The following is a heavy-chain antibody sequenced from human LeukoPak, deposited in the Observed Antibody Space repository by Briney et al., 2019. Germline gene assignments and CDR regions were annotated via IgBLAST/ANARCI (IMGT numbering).Heavy chain of an antibody. V-gene: IGHV1-8*01. CDR1: GYTFTSYD. J-gene: IGHJ6*02. Sequence: GASVKVSCKASGYTFTSYDFNWVRQATGQRPEWMGWMSPNSGDTGYAQKFQDRVTMTRNTSISTAYMELSSLRSDDTAVYYCARNYVTNYYYYGMDVWGQGTTVTVSS. D-gene: IGHD1-7*01. CDR2: MSPNSGDT. CDR3: ARNYVTNYYYYGMDV.